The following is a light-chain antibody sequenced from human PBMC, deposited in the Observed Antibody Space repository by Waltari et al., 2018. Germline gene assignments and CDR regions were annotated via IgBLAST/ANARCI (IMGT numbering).Light chain of an antibody. J-gene: IGLJ7*01. CDR2: INN. CDR1: IANPRSST. Sequence: QSVLTPPPSAPGPPGQSVTVTSSGSIANPRSSTVGWYQQLPGTAPKLLIYINNQRPSGVPDRFSGSKSGTSASLAISGLQSEDEADYYCAAWDDSLNGAVFGGGTQLTVL. V-gene: IGLV1-44*01. CDR3: AAWDDSLNGAV.